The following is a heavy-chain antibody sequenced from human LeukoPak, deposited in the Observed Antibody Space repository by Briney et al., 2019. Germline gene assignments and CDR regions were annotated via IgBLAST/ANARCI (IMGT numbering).Heavy chain of an antibody. CDR3: ARGGNYYGSGSYYPRFYYYYGMDV. CDR1: GGSFSGYY. V-gene: IGHV4-34*01. J-gene: IGHJ6*02. Sequence: SETLSLTCAVYGGSFSGYYWSWIRQPPGKGLEWIGEINHSGSTNYNPSLKSRVTISVDTSKNQFSLKLSSVTAADTAVYYWARGGNYYGSGSYYPRFYYYYGMDVWGQGTTVTVSS. CDR2: INHSGST. D-gene: IGHD3-10*01.